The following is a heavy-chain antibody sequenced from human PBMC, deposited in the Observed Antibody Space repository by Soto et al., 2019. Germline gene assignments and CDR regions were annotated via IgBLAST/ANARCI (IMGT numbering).Heavy chain of an antibody. CDR2: IKSKTDGETT. Sequence: EVQLVESGGGLVKPGGSLRLSCAASGFTFSHAWMSWVRQIPGKGLEWVGRIKSKTDGETTDYAAPVKGRFTISRDDSKNTLYLQMDSLKTEDTALYYCTTEGILVVAAAAVSDYWGQGTLVTVSS. V-gene: IGHV3-15*01. CDR3: TTEGILVVAAAAVSDY. D-gene: IGHD2-15*01. J-gene: IGHJ4*02. CDR1: GFTFSHAW.